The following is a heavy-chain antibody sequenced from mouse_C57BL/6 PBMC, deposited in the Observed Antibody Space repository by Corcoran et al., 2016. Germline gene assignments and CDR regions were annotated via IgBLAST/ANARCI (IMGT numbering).Heavy chain of an antibody. CDR3: VRDSNWYFHV. D-gene: IGHD2-5*01. Sequence: QIQLVHSGPELKKPGETVKISCKASGYTFTTYGMTWVKQAPGKGLKWMGWINTYSGVPTHADDFKGRFAFSLETSASTAYLQINNLKNEDTATYFCVRDSNWYFHVWGTGTTVTVSS. V-gene: IGHV9-3*01. CDR1: GYTFTTYG. J-gene: IGHJ1*03. CDR2: INTYSGVP.